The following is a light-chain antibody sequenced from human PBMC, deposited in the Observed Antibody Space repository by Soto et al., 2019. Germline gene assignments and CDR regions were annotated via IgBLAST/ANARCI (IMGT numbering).Light chain of an antibody. CDR1: QSVSSSY. Sequence: EIVLTQSPGTLSLSPGERATLSCRASQSVSSSYLAWYQQKPGQAPRLLIYGASSRATGIPDRFSGSGSGTDFTLTISRLEPEDFAVYYCQQYGSSLFTFGPWTKVDIK. CDR2: GAS. V-gene: IGKV3-20*01. CDR3: QQYGSSLFT. J-gene: IGKJ3*01.